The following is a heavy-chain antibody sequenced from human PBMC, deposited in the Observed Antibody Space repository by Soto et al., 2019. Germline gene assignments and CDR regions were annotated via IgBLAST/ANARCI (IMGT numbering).Heavy chain of an antibody. Sequence: LXLSCAASVFTFNYYAMKWVRQAPGKGLEWVSAISGSGGDTYYADSVKGRFTISRDNSKNTLYLQMNSLRAEDTAVYYCAKDLGVATITSDYWGQGTLVTVSS. J-gene: IGHJ4*02. CDR1: VFTFNYYA. V-gene: IGHV3-23*01. D-gene: IGHD5-12*01. CDR3: AKDLGVATITSDY. CDR2: ISGSGGDT.